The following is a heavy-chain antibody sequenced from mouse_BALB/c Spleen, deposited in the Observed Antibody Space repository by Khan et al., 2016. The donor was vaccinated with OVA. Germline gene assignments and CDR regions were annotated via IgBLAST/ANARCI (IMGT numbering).Heavy chain of an antibody. CDR2: IDPANGNT. Sequence: IQLVQSGAELVKPGASVKLSCTASGFNIQDTYMHWVKQRPEQGLEWIGRIDPANGNTKYDPKFRGKATITADTSSNTAYLQLSSLTSEDTAVYDCVRDYWDVFAYWGQGTLVTVAA. J-gene: IGHJ3*01. CDR1: GFNIQDTY. CDR3: VRDYWDVFAY. D-gene: IGHD4-1*01. V-gene: IGHV14-3*02.